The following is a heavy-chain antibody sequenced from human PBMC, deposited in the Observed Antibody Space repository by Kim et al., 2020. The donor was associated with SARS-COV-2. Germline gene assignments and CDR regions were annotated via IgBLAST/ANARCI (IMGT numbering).Heavy chain of an antibody. J-gene: IGHJ4*02. D-gene: IGHD6-13*01. CDR3: ARPFLAAAGHFDY. Sequence: YSPSFQGQVTISADKSISTAYLQWSSLKASDTAMYYCARPFLAAAGHFDYWGQGTLVTVSS. V-gene: IGHV5-51*01.